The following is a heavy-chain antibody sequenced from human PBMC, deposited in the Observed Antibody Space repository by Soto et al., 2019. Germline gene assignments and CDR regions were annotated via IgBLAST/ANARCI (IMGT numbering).Heavy chain of an antibody. CDR3: ARGRSQSSGWYPIDY. V-gene: IGHV1-8*01. Sequence: QVQLVQSGAEVKKPGASVKVSCKASGYTFTSYDINWVRQATGQGLEWMGWMNPKSSNTGYAQKFQGRVSMARNTSISTSYMELSSLRSEDTAVYYCARGRSQSSGWYPIDYWGQGTLVTVSS. CDR1: GYTFTSYD. CDR2: MNPKSSNT. D-gene: IGHD6-19*01. J-gene: IGHJ4*02.